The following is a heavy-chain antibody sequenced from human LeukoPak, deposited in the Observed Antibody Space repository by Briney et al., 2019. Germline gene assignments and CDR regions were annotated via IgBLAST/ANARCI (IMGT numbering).Heavy chain of an antibody. V-gene: IGHV3-30*04. CDR1: GFTFSSYA. CDR2: ITYDGISQ. CDR3: AGGDWFGYYYFYMDV. D-gene: IGHD3-9*01. J-gene: IGHJ6*03. Sequence: GGSLRLSCAASGFTFSSYAMHWVRQAPGKGLEWVAVITYDGISQYYADSVKGRFTISRDNSKNTLFLQMNSLRAEDTAVFYCAGGDWFGYYYFYMDVWGKGTTVTVSS.